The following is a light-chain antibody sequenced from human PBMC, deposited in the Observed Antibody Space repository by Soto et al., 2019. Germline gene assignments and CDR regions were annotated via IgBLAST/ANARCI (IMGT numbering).Light chain of an antibody. J-gene: IGLJ1*01. V-gene: IGLV9-49*01. CDR1: SAYSNYK. CDR3: GADHGSGSNFVYV. Sequence: QSVLTQPPSASASLGASVTLTCTLSSAYSNYKVDWYQQRPGKGPRFVMRVGTGGIVGSKGDGIPDRFSVLGSGLNRYLTIKNIQEEDESDYHCGADHGSGSNFVYVFGTGTKLT. CDR2: VGTGGIVG.